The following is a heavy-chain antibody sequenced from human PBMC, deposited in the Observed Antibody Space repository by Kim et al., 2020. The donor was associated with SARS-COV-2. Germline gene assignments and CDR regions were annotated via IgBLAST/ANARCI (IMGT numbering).Heavy chain of an antibody. J-gene: IGHJ3*02. D-gene: IGHD1-26*01. CDR1: GFTVSSNY. Sequence: GGSLRLSWAASGFTVSSNYMSWVRQGPEKGLEWVSIIYSSGSTYYSDSVKGRFTISRDNSKNTLYLQMNSLRADDTAVYYCARTLVGAGYGAFDIWGQGT. V-gene: IGHV3-53*01. CDR2: IYSSGST. CDR3: ARTLVGAGYGAFDI.